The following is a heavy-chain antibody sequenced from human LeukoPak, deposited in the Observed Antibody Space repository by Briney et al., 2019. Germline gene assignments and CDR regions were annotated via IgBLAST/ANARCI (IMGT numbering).Heavy chain of an antibody. CDR1: GYTFTGYY. J-gene: IGHJ4*02. Sequence: ASVKVSCKAFGYTFTGYYIHWVRQAPGQGLKWMGWINPKSGGTNYAQKFQGRVTMTRDTSISTAYMELSRLRSDDTAVYYCARDLGGGGSGDYGYYPGGFDYWGQGTLVTVSS. CDR3: ARDLGGGGSGDYGYYPGGFDY. CDR2: INPKSGGT. V-gene: IGHV1-2*02. D-gene: IGHD4-17*01.